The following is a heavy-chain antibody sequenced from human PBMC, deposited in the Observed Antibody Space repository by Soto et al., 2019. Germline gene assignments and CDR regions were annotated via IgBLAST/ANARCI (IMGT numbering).Heavy chain of an antibody. D-gene: IGHD2-2*01. CDR2: ISGHGDST. J-gene: IGHJ4*02. CDR3: AKGLLSCTSTTCRPDYFDF. CDR1: GFIFDSYV. Sequence: GGSLRLSCAASGFIFDSYVMTWVRQAPGKGLDWVSSISGHGDSTYFADSMKGRFTISRDNSKNTLHLQMNSLRADDTAVYYCAKGLLSCTSTTCRPDYFDFWGQGTLVTVSS. V-gene: IGHV3-23*01.